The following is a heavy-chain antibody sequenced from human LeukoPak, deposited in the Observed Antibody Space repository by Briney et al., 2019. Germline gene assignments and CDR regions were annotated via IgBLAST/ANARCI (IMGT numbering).Heavy chain of an antibody. CDR1: GFTFSSYG. Sequence: PGGSLSPSFPGPGFTFSSYGMNWVRRAPGKGLEWVAFIRFDGTNKYYADSVKGRFTISRDNSKNTLYLQMNSLRTDDTAVYYCAKIPSAVPGRGFDYWGQGTLVTVSS. D-gene: IGHD6-19*01. J-gene: IGHJ4*02. CDR3: AKIPSAVPGRGFDY. CDR2: IRFDGTNK. V-gene: IGHV3-30*02.